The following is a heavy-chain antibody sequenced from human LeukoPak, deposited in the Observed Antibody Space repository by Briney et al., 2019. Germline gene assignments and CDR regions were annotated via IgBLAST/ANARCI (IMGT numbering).Heavy chain of an antibody. CDR3: ARVRSTGSDWFDP. D-gene: IGHD2-2*01. CDR1: GFTFSSYS. J-gene: IGHJ5*02. Sequence: PGGSLRLSCAASGFTFSSYSMNWVRQAPGKGLEWVSYISSSSSTIYYADSVKGRFTISRDNAKNSLYLQMNSLRAEDTAVYYCARVRSTGSDWFDPWGQGTLVTVSS. CDR2: ISSSSSTI. V-gene: IGHV3-48*01.